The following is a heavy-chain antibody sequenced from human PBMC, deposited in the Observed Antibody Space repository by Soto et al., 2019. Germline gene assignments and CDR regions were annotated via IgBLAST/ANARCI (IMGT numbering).Heavy chain of an antibody. V-gene: IGHV3-23*01. D-gene: IGHD1-1*01. J-gene: IGHJ4*02. CDR3: SKDRRAGGNSAFYFDF. Sequence: GRSLRLACAASGFKFSNYAMSWVRQAPGKGVDGFSLISATGGGTYYADPVKGRFTISTDNSHNTQYLQEHSLTAEDTTVYYCSKDRRAGGNSAFYFDFWGQGAQVTVYS. CDR1: GFKFSNYA. CDR2: ISATGGGT.